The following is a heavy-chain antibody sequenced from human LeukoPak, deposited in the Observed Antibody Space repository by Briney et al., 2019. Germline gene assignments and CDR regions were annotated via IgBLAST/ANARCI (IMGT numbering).Heavy chain of an antibody. CDR1: GFTIRDHY. V-gene: IGHV3-72*01. CDR3: TKLGATLTLGGGGF. Sequence: PGGSLRLSCAASGFTIRDHYIDWVRQAPGKGLEWVGRTRDKAASYSTHYAASVKGRFTISRDQSRNSVYLQMKSLKTEDTAVYYRTKLGATLTLGGGGFWGQGTLVTVSS. D-gene: IGHD1-1*01. CDR2: TRDKAASYST. J-gene: IGHJ4*02.